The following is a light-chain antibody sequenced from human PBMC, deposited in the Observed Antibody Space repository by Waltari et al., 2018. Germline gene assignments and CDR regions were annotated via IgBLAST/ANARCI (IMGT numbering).Light chain of an antibody. J-gene: IGLJ2*01. CDR1: SSNIGSNY. CDR2: RNY. Sequence: QSVLTQPPSASGTPGQRVTISCSGSSSNIGSNYVYWYQQLPGTAPKLLIYRNYQRPSWVPDRFSGSKSGTSASLAISGLRSEDEADYYCAAWDDSLSGVVFGGWTKLTVL. CDR3: AAWDDSLSGVV. V-gene: IGLV1-47*01.